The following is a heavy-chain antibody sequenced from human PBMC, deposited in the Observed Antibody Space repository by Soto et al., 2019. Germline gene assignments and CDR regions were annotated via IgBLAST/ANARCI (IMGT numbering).Heavy chain of an antibody. CDR3: ARQIYDSDTGPNFQYYFDS. D-gene: IGHD3-22*01. J-gene: IGHJ4*02. CDR1: GYSCAGYW. CDR2: IDPSDSQT. Sequence: GESLKISCKGSGYSCAGYWITWVRQKPGKGLEWMGRIDPSDSQTYYSPSFRGHVTISVTKSITTVFLQWSSLRASDTAMYYCARQIYDSDTGPNFQYYFDSWGQGTPVTVSS. V-gene: IGHV5-10-1*01.